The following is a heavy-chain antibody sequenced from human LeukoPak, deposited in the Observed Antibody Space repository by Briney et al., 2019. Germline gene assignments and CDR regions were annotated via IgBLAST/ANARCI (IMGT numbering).Heavy chain of an antibody. CDR3: AKGRLNYYDSSGYLGYFDY. CDR1: GFTFSSYG. CDR2: IRYDGSNK. D-gene: IGHD3-22*01. V-gene: IGHV3-30*02. Sequence: GGSLRLSCAASGFTFSSYGMHWVRQAPGKGLEWVAFIRYDGSNKYYADSVKGRFTISRDNSKNSLYLQMNSLRAEDTALYYCAKGRLNYYDSSGYLGYFDYWGQGTLVTVSS. J-gene: IGHJ4*02.